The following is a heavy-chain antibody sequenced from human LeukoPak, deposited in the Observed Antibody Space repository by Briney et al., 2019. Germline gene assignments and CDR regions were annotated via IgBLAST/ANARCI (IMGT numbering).Heavy chain of an antibody. J-gene: IGHJ4*01. CDR2: IKQDGGEK. CDR1: GFTFSSYW. V-gene: IGHV3-7*01. CDR3: ARDGTAAGLYFDL. D-gene: IGHD6-13*01. Sequence: GGSLRLSRAVSGFTFSSYWMNWVRQAPGKGLEWVASIKQDGGEKSYVDSVKGRFTISRDNAKNSLYLQMSSLRAEDTAVYYCARDGTAAGLYFDLWGQGTLVTVSS.